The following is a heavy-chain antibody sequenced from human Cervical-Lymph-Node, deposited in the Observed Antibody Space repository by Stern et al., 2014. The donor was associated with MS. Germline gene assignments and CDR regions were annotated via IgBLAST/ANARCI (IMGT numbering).Heavy chain of an antibody. CDR2: IFPGGSDI. CDR1: GYTFTSYW. Sequence: EVQLVASGPEVKRPGESLKISCQASGYTFTSYWIGGVRQMPGKGLEWIGIIFPGGSDIRYTPSFQGQVTISAAKSSSTAYLQWNNLKASDTAIYYCARQRYFDYWGQGTLVTVSS. V-gene: IGHV5-51*01. CDR3: ARQRYFDY. J-gene: IGHJ4*02.